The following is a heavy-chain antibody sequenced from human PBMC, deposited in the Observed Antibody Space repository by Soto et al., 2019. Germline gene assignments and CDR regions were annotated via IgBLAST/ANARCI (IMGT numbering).Heavy chain of an antibody. Sequence: SETLSLTCTVSGGSLGSYYWSCIRQPPGKRLEWIGYVFYTGRANYSASLKSRVSISLDSPNYQFSLKLGSVSCADTAFFYSSRDGAGPMTTNTQYYNGMYFWGTVPKVTVAS. D-gene: IGHD4-17*01. CDR3: SRDGAGPMTTNTQYYNGMYF. CDR2: VFYTGRA. CDR1: GGSLGSYY. J-gene: IGHJ6*04. V-gene: IGHV4-59*13.